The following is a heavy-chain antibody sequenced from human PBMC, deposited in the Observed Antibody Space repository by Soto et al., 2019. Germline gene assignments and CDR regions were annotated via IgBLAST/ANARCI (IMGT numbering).Heavy chain of an antibody. Sequence: SETLSLTCTVSGGSISSYYWSWIRQPPGKGLEWIGYIYFTGSTNYNPSLKSRVTISVDTSKNQFSLKLTSVTAADTAVYYCARRYGATLDYWGQGTLVTVSS. D-gene: IGHD5-12*01. CDR2: IYFTGST. CDR1: GGSISSYY. CDR3: ARRYGATLDY. V-gene: IGHV4-59*12. J-gene: IGHJ4*02.